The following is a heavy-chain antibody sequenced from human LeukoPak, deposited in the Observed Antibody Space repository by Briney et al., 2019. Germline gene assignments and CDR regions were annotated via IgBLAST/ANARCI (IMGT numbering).Heavy chain of an antibody. D-gene: IGHD3-22*01. CDR3: AKHYDSSGDYFDY. CDR2: ISRSANII. CDR1: GVTFSSYD. V-gene: IGHV3-48*03. J-gene: IGHJ4*02. Sequence: GGSLRLSCAASGVTFSSYDMNWVRQAPGKGLEWVSYISRSANIIYYADSVEGRFTISRDNSKNTLYLQMNSLRAEDTAVYYCAKHYDSSGDYFDYWGQGTLVTVSS.